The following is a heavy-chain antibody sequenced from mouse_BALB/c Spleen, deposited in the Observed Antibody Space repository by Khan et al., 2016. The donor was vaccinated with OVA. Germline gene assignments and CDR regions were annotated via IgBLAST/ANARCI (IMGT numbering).Heavy chain of an antibody. V-gene: IGHV1-80*01. Sequence: QVQLKQSGAELVRPGSSVKISCKASGYAFSSYWMNWMKQRPGQGLEWIGQLYPGDGDTDDNGQFKGKATLTADQSSSTAYMQLSSLTSEDAAVYCCARADGYWDFDVWGAGTTVTVAS. CDR3: ARADGYWDFDV. CDR1: GYAFSSYW. CDR2: LYPGDGDT. J-gene: IGHJ1*01.